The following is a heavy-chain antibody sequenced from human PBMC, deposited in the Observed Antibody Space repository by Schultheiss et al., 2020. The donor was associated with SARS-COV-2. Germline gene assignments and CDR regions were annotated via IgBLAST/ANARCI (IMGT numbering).Heavy chain of an antibody. J-gene: IGHJ3*02. V-gene: IGHV1-69*04. CDR3: ARDRAYSSSWYRSPDAFDI. CDR2: IIPILGIA. CDR1: GGTFSSYA. Sequence: SVKVSCKASGGTFSSYAISWVRQAPGQGLEWMGRIIPILGIANYAQKFQGRVTITADKSTSTAYMELRSLRSDDTAVYYCARDRAYSSSWYRSPDAFDIWGQGTMVTVSS. D-gene: IGHD6-13*01.